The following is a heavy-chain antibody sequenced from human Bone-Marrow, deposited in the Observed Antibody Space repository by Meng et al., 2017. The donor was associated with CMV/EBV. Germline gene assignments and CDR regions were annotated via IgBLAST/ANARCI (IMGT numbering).Heavy chain of an antibody. CDR1: GYSFTGYY. CDR3: ARWLELQNFDY. J-gene: IGHJ4*02. V-gene: IGHV1-2*02. Sequence: ASVKVSCKASGYSFTGYYIHWVRQAPGQGLEWMGWINPTSGDTIYAWRFEGRVTMTRDTSISTAYMELSSLRADDTAVFYCARWLELQNFDYWGQGTLVTVSS. D-gene: IGHD1-7*01. CDR2: INPTSGDT.